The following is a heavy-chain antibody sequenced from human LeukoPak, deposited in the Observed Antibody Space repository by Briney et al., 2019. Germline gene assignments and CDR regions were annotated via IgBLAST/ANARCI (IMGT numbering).Heavy chain of an antibody. D-gene: IGHD6-13*01. V-gene: IGHV1-69*01. CDR2: IILIFGTA. Sequence: IILIFGTANYAQKFQGRVTITADESTSTAYMELSSLRSEDTAVYYCATPVAAAGPYYFDYWGQGTLVTVSS. CDR3: ATPVAAAGPYYFDY. J-gene: IGHJ4*02.